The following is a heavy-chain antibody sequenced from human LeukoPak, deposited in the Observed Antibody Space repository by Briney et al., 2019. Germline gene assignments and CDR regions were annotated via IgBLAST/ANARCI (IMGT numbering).Heavy chain of an antibody. CDR1: GYTFTGYY. V-gene: IGHV1-2*02. CDR3: ARDAIEYSSSNYFDY. Sequence: ASVKVSCKASGYTFTGYYMHWVRQAPGQGLEWMGWINPNSGGTNCAQKFQGRVTMTRDTSISTAYMELSRLRSDDTAVYYCARDAIEYSSSNYFDYWGQGTLVTVSS. J-gene: IGHJ4*02. CDR2: INPNSGGT. D-gene: IGHD6-6*01.